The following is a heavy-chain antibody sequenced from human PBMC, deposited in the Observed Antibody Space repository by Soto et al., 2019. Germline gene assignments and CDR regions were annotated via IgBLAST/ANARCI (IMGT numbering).Heavy chain of an antibody. CDR1: GYTFTSYY. CDR3: ARGITMIVVVIPYDAFDI. CDR2: INPSGGST. D-gene: IGHD3-22*01. J-gene: IGHJ3*02. Sequence: GASVKVSCKSSGYTFTSYYMHWVRQAPGQGLEWMGIINPSGGSTSYAQKFQGRVTMTRDTSTSTVYMELSSLRSEDTAVYYCARGITMIVVVIPYDAFDIWGQGTMVTVSS. V-gene: IGHV1-46*01.